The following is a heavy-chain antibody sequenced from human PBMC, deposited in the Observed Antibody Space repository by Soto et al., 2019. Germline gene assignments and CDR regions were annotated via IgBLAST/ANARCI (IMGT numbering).Heavy chain of an antibody. D-gene: IGHD2-15*01. Sequence: QEQLVESGGDVVQPGRSLRLSCAASGFTFNRNAMHWLRQAPGKGLAWVAVISYDGRVQQYTDSVKGRFTLSKDDSKNILYLPMNSLRDDDTAWYYYAGAKIQGAPDSLDYWGQGTLVTVSS. CDR3: AGAKIQGAPDSLDY. CDR1: GFTFNRNA. CDR2: ISYDGRVQ. V-gene: IGHV3-30*04. J-gene: IGHJ4*02.